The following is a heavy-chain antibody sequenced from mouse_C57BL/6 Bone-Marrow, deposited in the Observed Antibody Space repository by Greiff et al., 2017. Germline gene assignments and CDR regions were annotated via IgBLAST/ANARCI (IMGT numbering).Heavy chain of an antibody. CDR2: IYPGDGDT. D-gene: IGHD1-1*01. J-gene: IGHJ1*03. CDR1: GYAFSSSW. CDR3: ARGGITTVVEVYFDV. Sequence: VKLQESGPELVKPGASVKISCKASGYAFSSSWMNWVKQRPGKGLEWIGRIYPGDGDTNYNGKFKGKATLTADKSSSTAYMQLSSLTSEDSAVYFCARGGITTVVEVYFDVWGTGTTVTVSS. V-gene: IGHV1-82*01.